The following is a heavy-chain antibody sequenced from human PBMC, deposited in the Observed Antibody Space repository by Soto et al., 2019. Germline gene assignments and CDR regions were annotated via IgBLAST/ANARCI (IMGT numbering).Heavy chain of an antibody. Sequence: NPSETLSLTCTVSGGSIRSYYWSWIRQPPGKGLEWIGYIYSSGSTNYNPSLKSRVTISVDTSKSQFSLKLSSVTAADTAVYYCARGAAAFDIWGRGTMVTVSS. CDR2: IYSSGST. CDR3: ARGAAAFDI. CDR1: GGSIRSYY. V-gene: IGHV4-59*01. D-gene: IGHD6-25*01. J-gene: IGHJ3*02.